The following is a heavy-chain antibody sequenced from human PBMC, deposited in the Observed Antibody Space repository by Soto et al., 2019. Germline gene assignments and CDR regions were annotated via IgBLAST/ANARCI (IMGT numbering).Heavy chain of an antibody. Sequence: GASVKVSCKASGYTFTSRGISWVRQAPGQGLEWMGWISAYNGNTNYAQKLQGRVTMTTDTSTSTAYMELRSLRSGDTAVYYCAREPKGYCSSTSCSKPPYYYYGMDVWGQGTTVTVS. CDR2: ISAYNGNT. J-gene: IGHJ6*02. CDR1: GYTFTSRG. D-gene: IGHD2-2*01. V-gene: IGHV1-18*04. CDR3: AREPKGYCSSTSCSKPPYYYYGMDV.